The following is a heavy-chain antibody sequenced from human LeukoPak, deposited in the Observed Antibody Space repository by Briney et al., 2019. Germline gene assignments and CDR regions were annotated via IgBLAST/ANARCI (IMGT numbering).Heavy chain of an antibody. CDR3: ARHAARITIFGVVIPHFDY. D-gene: IGHD3-3*01. CDR2: INHSGST. J-gene: IGHJ4*02. CDR1: GGSFSGYY. Sequence: PSETLSLTCAVYGGSFSGYYWSWIRQPPGKGLEWIGEINHSGSTNYNPSLKSRVTTSVDTSKNQFSLKLSSVTAADTAVYYCARHAARITIFGVVIPHFDYWGQGTLVTVSS. V-gene: IGHV4-34*01.